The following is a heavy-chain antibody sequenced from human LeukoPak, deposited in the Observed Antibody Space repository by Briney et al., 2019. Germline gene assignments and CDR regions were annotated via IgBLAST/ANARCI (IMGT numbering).Heavy chain of an antibody. CDR2: IYSGGST. V-gene: IGHV3-66*01. CDR1: GFTVSSNY. D-gene: IGHD1-1*01. CDR3: ARDSPGPCNWNDANTFDY. Sequence: GGSLRLSCAASGFTVSSNYMSWVRQAPGKGLEWVSVIYSGGSTYYADSVKGRFTISRDNAKNSLYLQMNSLRAEDTAVYYCARDSPGPCNWNDANTFDYWGQGTLVTVSS. J-gene: IGHJ4*02.